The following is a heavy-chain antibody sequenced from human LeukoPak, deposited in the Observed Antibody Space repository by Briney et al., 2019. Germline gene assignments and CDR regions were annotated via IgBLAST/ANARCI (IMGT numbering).Heavy chain of an antibody. D-gene: IGHD3-9*01. CDR2: IDWDDDK. CDR3: ARSYYDILTGYYGFDY. Sequence: ESGPALVKPTQTLTLTCTFSGFSLSTSGMCVSWIRQPPGKALEWLARIDWDDDKYYSTSLKTRLTISKDTSKNQVVLTMTNMDPVDTATCYCARSYYDILTGYYGFDYWGQGTLVTVSS. CDR1: GFSLSTSGMC. V-gene: IGHV2-70*11. J-gene: IGHJ4*02.